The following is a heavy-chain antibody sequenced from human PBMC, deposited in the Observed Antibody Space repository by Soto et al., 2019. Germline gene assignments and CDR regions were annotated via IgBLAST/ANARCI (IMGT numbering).Heavy chain of an antibody. Sequence: GGSLRLSCSASGFTFSSYAMHWVRQAPGKGLEYVSAISSNGGSTYYADSVKGRFTISRDNSKNTLYLQMSSLRAEDTAVYYCVNQIGQLWQEISFDYWGQGTLVTVSS. D-gene: IGHD5-18*01. CDR1: GFTFSSYA. CDR2: ISSNGGST. V-gene: IGHV3-64D*08. CDR3: VNQIGQLWQEISFDY. J-gene: IGHJ4*02.